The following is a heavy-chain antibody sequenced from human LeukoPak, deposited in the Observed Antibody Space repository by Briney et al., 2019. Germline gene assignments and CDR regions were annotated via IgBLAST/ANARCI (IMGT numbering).Heavy chain of an antibody. D-gene: IGHD2-2*01. CDR2: ISYDGSNK. Sequence: PGGSLRLSCAASGFTFSTYSMNWVRQAPGKGLEWVAVISYDGSNKYYADSVKGRFTISRDNSKNTLYLQMNSLRAEDTAVYYCAREPTCSSTSCSPSLDYWGQGTLVTVSS. J-gene: IGHJ4*02. CDR1: GFTFSTYS. V-gene: IGHV3-30*03. CDR3: AREPTCSSTSCSPSLDY.